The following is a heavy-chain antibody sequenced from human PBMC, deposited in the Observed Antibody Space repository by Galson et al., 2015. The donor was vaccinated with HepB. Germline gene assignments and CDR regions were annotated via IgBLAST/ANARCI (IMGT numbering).Heavy chain of an antibody. J-gene: IGHJ5*01. CDR2: ISGTANKT. CDR3: AKGGGRLRYVDS. Sequence: SLRLSCATSGFTFNGFGLTWVRQAPGKGLEWVSGISGTANKTYVADSVRGRFTVSRDNSKNTLFLQMDSLRPEDTALYYCAKGGGRLRYVDSWGQGEMVIVSS. V-gene: IGHV3-23*01. D-gene: IGHD5-12*01. CDR1: GFTFNGFG.